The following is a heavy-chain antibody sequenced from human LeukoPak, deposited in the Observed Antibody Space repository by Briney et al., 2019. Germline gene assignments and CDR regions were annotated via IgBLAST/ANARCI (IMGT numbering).Heavy chain of an antibody. V-gene: IGHV4-34*01. Sequence: PSETLSLTCAVYGGSFSGYYWSWIRQPPGKGLEWIGEINHSGSTNYNPSLKSRVTISVDTSKNQFSLKLSSVTAADTAVYYCARRVPRDYYDSSGYPYYHYGMDVWGQGTTVTVSS. CDR2: INHSGST. D-gene: IGHD3-22*01. CDR3: ARRVPRDYYDSSGYPYYHYGMDV. J-gene: IGHJ6*02. CDR1: GGSFSGYY.